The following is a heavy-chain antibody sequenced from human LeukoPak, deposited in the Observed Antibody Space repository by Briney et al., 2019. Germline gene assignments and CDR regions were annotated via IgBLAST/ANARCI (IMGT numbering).Heavy chain of an antibody. V-gene: IGHV4-34*01. D-gene: IGHD6-13*01. CDR3: ARDFGVPIAAAGGDY. CDR2: INHSGST. Sequence: SETLSLTCAVYGGSFSGYYWSWIRQPPGKGLEWIGEINHSGSTNYNPSLKSRVTISVDTSKNQFSLKLSSVTAADTAVHYCARDFGVPIAAAGGDYWGQGTLVTVSS. CDR1: GGSFSGYY. J-gene: IGHJ4*02.